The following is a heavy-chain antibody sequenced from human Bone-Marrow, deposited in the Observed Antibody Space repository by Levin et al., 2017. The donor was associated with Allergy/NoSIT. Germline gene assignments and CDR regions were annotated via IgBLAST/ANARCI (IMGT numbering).Heavy chain of an antibody. CDR2: IYTTGST. CDR1: GGSISSGRYY. V-gene: IGHV4-61*02. CDR3: AGDRLASLYYYSMDV. Sequence: RASETLSLTCSVSGGSISSGRYYFTWVRQSAGKGLEWIGRIYTTGSTNYNPSLESRVTISRDTCKKEVYLTLSSVTAADTAVYYCAGDRLASLYYYSMDVWGRGTTVIVSS. J-gene: IGHJ6*03.